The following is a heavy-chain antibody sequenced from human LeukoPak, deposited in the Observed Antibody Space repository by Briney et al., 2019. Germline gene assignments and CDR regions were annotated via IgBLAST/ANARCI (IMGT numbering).Heavy chain of an antibody. V-gene: IGHV3-23*01. Sequence: GSLRLSCAASGFTFSSYAMSWVRQAPGKGLEWVSAISGSGGSTHYADSVKGRFTISRDNSKNILYLQMNSLRAEDTAVYFCAKDPPRVAALFFKEDYWGQGTLVTVSS. CDR2: ISGSGGST. J-gene: IGHJ4*02. D-gene: IGHD2-15*01. CDR3: AKDPPRVAALFFKEDY. CDR1: GFTFSSYA.